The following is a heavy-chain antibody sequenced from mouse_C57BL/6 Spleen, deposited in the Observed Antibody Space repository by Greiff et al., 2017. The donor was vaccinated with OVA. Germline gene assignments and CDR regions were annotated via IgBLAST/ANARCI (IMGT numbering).Heavy chain of an antibody. D-gene: IGHD2-3*01. CDR1: GYTFTSYW. Sequence: VQLQQSGAELVKPGASVKLSCKASGYTFTSYWMHWVKQRPGRGLEWIGRIDPNSGGTKYNEKFKSKATLTVDKPSSTAYMQLSSLTSEDSAVYYCARGEGDGYLAWFAYWGQGTLVTVSA. CDR2: IDPNSGGT. J-gene: IGHJ3*01. CDR3: ARGEGDGYLAWFAY. V-gene: IGHV1-72*01.